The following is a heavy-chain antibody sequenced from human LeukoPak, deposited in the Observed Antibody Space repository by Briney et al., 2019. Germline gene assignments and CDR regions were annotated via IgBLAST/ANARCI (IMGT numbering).Heavy chain of an antibody. J-gene: IGHJ5*02. CDR1: GFTFSSYS. Sequence: QPGGSLRLSCAASGFTFSSYSMNWVRQAPGRGWGWVSYISSSSSTIYYADSVKGRFTISRDNAKNSLYLQMNSLRADDTAVYYRARIIGVTGTDWFDPWGQGTLVTVSS. CDR3: ARIIGVTGTDWFDP. CDR2: ISSSSSTI. V-gene: IGHV3-48*04. D-gene: IGHD6-13*01.